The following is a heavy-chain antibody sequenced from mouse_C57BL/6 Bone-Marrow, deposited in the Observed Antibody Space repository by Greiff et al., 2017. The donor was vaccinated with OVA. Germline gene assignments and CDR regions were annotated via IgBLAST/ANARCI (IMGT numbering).Heavy chain of an antibody. CDR3: ARTPSNYYAMDY. J-gene: IGHJ4*01. Sequence: VQLQESGAELARPGASVKLSCKASGYTFTSYGISWVKQRTGPGLEWIGEIYPRSGNTYYNEKFKGKATLTADKSSSTAYMELRSLTSEDSAVYFCARTPSNYYAMDYWGQGTSVTVSS. CDR1: GYTFTSYG. CDR2: IYPRSGNT. D-gene: IGHD2-10*02. V-gene: IGHV1-81*01.